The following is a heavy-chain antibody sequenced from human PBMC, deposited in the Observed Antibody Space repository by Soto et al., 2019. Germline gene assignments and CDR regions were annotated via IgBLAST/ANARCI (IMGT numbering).Heavy chain of an antibody. CDR1: GFNFDDYA. CDR3: AKDKVGAPQYYGMDV. D-gene: IGHD1-26*01. Sequence: PGGSLRLSCAASGFNFDDYAMHWVRQAPGKGLEWVSSISWSSDTIDYADSVKGRFTVSRDNGKHVLYLQMNSLRAEDTALYFCAKDKVGAPQYYGMDVWGQGTTVTVS. CDR2: ISWSSDTI. J-gene: IGHJ6*02. V-gene: IGHV3-9*01.